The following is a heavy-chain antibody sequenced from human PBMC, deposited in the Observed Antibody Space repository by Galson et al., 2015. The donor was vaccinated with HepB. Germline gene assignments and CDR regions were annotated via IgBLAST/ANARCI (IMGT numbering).Heavy chain of an antibody. V-gene: IGHV3-23*01. CDR1: GFTFSSSA. J-gene: IGHJ6*02. Sequence: SLRLSCAASGFTFSSSAMSWVRQAPGKGLEWVSAISGSGGTTYYADSVKGRITISRDNSKNTLYLQMNSLRAEDTAVYYCAKELWSGPGCYLHGMDVWGQGTTVTVSS. D-gene: IGHD3-3*01. CDR3: AKELWSGPGCYLHGMDV. CDR2: ISGSGGTT.